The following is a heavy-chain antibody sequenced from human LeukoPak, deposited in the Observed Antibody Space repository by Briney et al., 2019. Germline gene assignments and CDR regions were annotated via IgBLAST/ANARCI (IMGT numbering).Heavy chain of an antibody. D-gene: IGHD3-22*01. J-gene: IGHJ4*02. CDR3: TRTYYYESSGYCGY. Sequence: GRSLRLSCAASGFTFSSYAMHWVRQAPGKGLEWVAVISYDGSNKYYADSVKGRFTISRDNAKNTLYLQMNSLRADDTAVYYCTRTYYYESSGYCGYWGQGTLVTVSS. CDR1: GFTFSSYA. V-gene: IGHV3-30*04. CDR2: ISYDGSNK.